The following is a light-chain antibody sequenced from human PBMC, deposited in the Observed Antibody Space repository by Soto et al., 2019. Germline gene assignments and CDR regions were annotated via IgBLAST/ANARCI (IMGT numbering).Light chain of an antibody. Sequence: DIQMTQSPSSLSASVGDRVTITCQASQDISNYLNWYQQKPGKAPKLLIYDASNLETGVPSRFSGSGSGTDFTFTISSLQPEDIATYYCKKYDNLPRLTLGGGTKVDIK. J-gene: IGKJ4*01. V-gene: IGKV1-33*01. CDR3: KKYDNLPRLT. CDR1: QDISNY. CDR2: DAS.